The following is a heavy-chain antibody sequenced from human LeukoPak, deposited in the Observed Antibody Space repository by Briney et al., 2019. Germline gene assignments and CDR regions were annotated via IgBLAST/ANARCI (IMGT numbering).Heavy chain of an antibody. Sequence: PGGSLRLSCAASAFTFSDYSMNWVRQAPGKGQEWISYISGRSSTIYYADSVRGRFTISRDNAKNSMYLQMSSLRAEDTAVYYCARDRLTSGSYFFDYWGQGTLVTVSS. CDR1: AFTFSDYS. V-gene: IGHV3-48*01. CDR3: ARDRLTSGSYFFDY. D-gene: IGHD1-26*01. CDR2: ISGRSSTI. J-gene: IGHJ4*02.